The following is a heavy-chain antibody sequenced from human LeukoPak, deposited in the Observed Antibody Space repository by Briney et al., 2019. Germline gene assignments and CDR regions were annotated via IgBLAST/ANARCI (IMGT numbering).Heavy chain of an antibody. V-gene: IGHV4-39*07. Sequence: SESLSLTCTVSGGSISSSSYYWGWIRQPPGKGLEWIGSIYYSGSTYYNPSLKSRVTISVDTSKNQFSLKLSSVTAADTAVYYCARSAGHFDYWGQGTLVTVSS. CDR1: GGSISSSSYY. J-gene: IGHJ4*02. D-gene: IGHD6-19*01. CDR3: ARSAGHFDY. CDR2: IYYSGST.